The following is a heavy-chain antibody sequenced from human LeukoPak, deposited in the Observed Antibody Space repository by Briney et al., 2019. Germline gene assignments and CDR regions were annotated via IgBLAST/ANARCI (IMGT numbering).Heavy chain of an antibody. CDR1: GFTFSSYA. CDR3: AKDESGSYYSYFDY. D-gene: IGHD1-26*01. V-gene: IGHV3-23*01. J-gene: IGHJ4*02. Sequence: PGGSLRLSCAASGFTFSSYAMSWVRQAPGKGLEWVSAISGSGGSTYYADSVKGRFTISRDNSKSTLYLQMNSLRAEDTAVYYCAKDESGSYYSYFDYWGQGTLVTVSS. CDR2: ISGSGGST.